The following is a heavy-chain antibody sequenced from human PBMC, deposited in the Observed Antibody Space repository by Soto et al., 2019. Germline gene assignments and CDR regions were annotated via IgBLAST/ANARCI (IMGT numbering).Heavy chain of an antibody. V-gene: IGHV1-69*01. D-gene: IGHD2-21*02. Sequence: QVQLVQSGAEVKKPGSSVKVSCKASGGTFSSYAISWVRQAPGQGLEWMGGIIPIFGTANYAQKFQGRVTITAGESTSTAYMELSSLGSEDTAVYYCARAGAYCGGDCYSGYYYYYYGMDVWGQGTTVTVSS. CDR2: IIPIFGTA. CDR1: GGTFSSYA. CDR3: ARAGAYCGGDCYSGYYYYYYGMDV. J-gene: IGHJ6*02.